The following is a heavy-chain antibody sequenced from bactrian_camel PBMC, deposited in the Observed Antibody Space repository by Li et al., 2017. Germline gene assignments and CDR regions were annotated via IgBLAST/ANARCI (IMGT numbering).Heavy chain of an antibody. J-gene: IGHJ6*01. V-gene: IGHV3S53*01. CDR2: IRPGATT. Sequence: QLVESGGGSVQAGGSVRLSCAASRNTNSCMGWYRQAPGKEREGVASIRPGATTTAYVSSVRGRFSISLDTAKNTVFLQMNSLKPEDTGMYYCAADLGPPRLCAPIGYWGQGTQVTVS. CDR3: AADLGPPRLCAPIGY. CDR1: RNTNSC. D-gene: IGHD3*01.